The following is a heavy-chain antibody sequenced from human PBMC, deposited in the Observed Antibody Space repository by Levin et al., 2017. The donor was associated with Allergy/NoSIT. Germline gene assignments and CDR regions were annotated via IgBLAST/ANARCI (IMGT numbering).Heavy chain of an antibody. CDR1: GVKGRRYW. Sequence: PGGSLRLSCEEDGVKGRRYWMKWVSKERGKGLMWVSRLPGAGRPTTHADSVKGRFTIARDNAKNTLYLQMNSLRAEDTAVYYCVRRGYSSSWYYFDYWGQGTLVTVSS. V-gene: IGHV3-74*01. J-gene: IGHJ4*02. CDR3: VRRGYSSSWYYFDY. CDR2: LPGAGRPT. D-gene: IGHD6-13*01.